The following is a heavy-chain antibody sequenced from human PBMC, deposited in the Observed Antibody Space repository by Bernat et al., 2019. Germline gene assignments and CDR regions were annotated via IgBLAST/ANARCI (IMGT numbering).Heavy chain of an antibody. CDR3: ARVGRWNSGELSLDD. Sequence: EVQLVESGGGLVQPGGSLRLSCVGSGFIFSRYNMNWVRQAPGKGLEWISYISTSSSTIFQADSVRGRFTISRDNAKNSLYLQMNSLRDEDTAVYYCARVGRWNSGELSLDDWGQGTPVTAS. V-gene: IGHV3-48*02. D-gene: IGHD3-16*02. J-gene: IGHJ4*02. CDR1: GFIFSRYN. CDR2: ISTSSSTI.